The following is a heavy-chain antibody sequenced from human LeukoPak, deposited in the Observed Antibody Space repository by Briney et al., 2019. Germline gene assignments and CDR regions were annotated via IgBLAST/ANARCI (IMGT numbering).Heavy chain of an antibody. J-gene: IGHJ5*02. CDR1: GYTFTTYD. D-gene: IGHD6-19*01. CDR2: VNPNNGDT. CDR3: ARVGCSDISCWTWLDP. Sequence: ASVKVSCXASGYTFTTYDVNWVRQATGQGLEWMARVNPNNGDTAYAQKFQGRVTITRDTSTNTVYMQLSSLKSDDTAVYYCARVGCSDISCWTWLDPWGQGTLVTVSS. V-gene: IGHV1-8*03.